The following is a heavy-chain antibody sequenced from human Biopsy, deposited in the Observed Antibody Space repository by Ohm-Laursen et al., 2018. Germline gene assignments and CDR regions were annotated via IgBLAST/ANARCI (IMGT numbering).Heavy chain of an antibody. J-gene: IGHJ3*02. CDR3: ARVEAGTYDALDI. CDR1: GGSMTGYE. D-gene: IGHD1-26*01. V-gene: IGHV4-59*01. Sequence: SETLSLTCSVSGGSMTGYEWSWIRLAPGTGLEWIGYIYYSGGTKYNPSLASRVTFSVDMSKSQFSLKLYSVTAADTAVYYCARVEAGTYDALDIWGQGALVAVSA. CDR2: IYYSGGT.